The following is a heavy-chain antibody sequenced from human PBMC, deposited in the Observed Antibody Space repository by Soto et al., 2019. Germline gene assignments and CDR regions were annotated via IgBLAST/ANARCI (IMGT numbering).Heavy chain of an antibody. CDR1: GGSFSGYY. CDR3: ARALVVPAALRDYYYGMDV. CDR2: INHSGST. Sequence: SETLSLTSAVYGGSFSGYYWSWIRQPPGKGLEWIGEINHSGSTNYNPSLKSRVTISVDTSKNQFSLKLSSVTAADTAVYYCARALVVPAALRDYYYGMDVWGQGTTVTVSS. V-gene: IGHV4-34*01. J-gene: IGHJ6*02. D-gene: IGHD2-2*01.